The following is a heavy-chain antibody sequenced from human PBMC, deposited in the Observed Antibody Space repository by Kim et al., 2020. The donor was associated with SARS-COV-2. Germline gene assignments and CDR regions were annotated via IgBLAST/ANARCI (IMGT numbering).Heavy chain of an antibody. CDR3: ARAAGYDPSYFDY. V-gene: IGHV4-38-2*02. CDR1: GYSISSGYY. CDR2: IYHSGST. D-gene: IGHD5-12*01. Sequence: SETLSLTCTVSGYSISSGYYWGWIRQPPGKGLEWIGSIYHSGSTYYNPSLKSRVTISVDTSKNQFSLKLSSVTAADTAVYYCARAAGYDPSYFDYWCQGT. J-gene: IGHJ4*02.